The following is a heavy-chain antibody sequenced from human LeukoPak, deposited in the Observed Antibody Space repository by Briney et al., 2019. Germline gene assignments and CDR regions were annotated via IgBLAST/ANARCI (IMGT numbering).Heavy chain of an antibody. Sequence: SETLSLTCTVSGGSISSYYWSWIRQPPGKGMEWIGYIYYSGSTNYNPSLKSRVTISVDTSKNQFSLKLSSVTAADTAVYYCARAPRGLGYFDYWGQGTLVTVSS. CDR1: GGSISSYY. J-gene: IGHJ4*02. CDR3: ARAPRGLGYFDY. D-gene: IGHD7-27*01. V-gene: IGHV4-59*01. CDR2: IYYSGST.